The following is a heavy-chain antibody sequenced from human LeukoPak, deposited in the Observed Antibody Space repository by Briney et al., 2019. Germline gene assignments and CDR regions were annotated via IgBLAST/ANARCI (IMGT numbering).Heavy chain of an antibody. D-gene: IGHD2-2*01. J-gene: IGHJ4*02. V-gene: IGHV3-7*01. Sequence: GGSLRLSCVASGLSFSTYWMSWVRQAPGKGLEWVADIKQDGSAKYYVDSVKGRFTISRDNAENSLYLDMNNVRAEDTAVYYCTRDKRIPAANSVGHFDYWGQGTLVTVSS. CDR2: IKQDGSAK. CDR1: GLSFSTYW. CDR3: TRDKRIPAANSVGHFDY.